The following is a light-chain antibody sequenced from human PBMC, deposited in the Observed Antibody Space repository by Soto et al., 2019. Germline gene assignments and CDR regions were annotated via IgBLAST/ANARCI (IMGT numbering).Light chain of an antibody. CDR2: GAS. Sequence: IVLTQSPGTLSLSPGERATLSCRASQSVRGSALAWYQQKPGQAPSLLIHGASSRATGIPDRFNGGGSGTDFTLTLSRLEPEDFSVYYCQQYGTPPLAFGGGTKVEIK. CDR1: QSVRGSA. V-gene: IGKV3-20*01. J-gene: IGKJ4*01. CDR3: QQYGTPPLA.